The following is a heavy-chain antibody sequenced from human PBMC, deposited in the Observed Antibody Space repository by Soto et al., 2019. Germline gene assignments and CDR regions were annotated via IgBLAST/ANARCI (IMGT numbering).Heavy chain of an antibody. J-gene: IGHJ6*02. Sequence: QVQLVQSGAEVKKPGASVKVSCKASGYTFTSYYMHWVRQAPGQGLEWMGIINPSGGSTSYAQKFQGRVTMTRDTSTSTVYMELSSLRSEDTAVYYCAREIRITTPRLVYYGMDVWGQGTTVTVSS. CDR1: GYTFTSYY. V-gene: IGHV1-46*01. CDR2: INPSGGST. D-gene: IGHD3-3*01. CDR3: AREIRITTPRLVYYGMDV.